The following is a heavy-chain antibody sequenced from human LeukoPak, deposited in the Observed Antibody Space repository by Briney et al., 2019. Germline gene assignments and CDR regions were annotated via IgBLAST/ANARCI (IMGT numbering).Heavy chain of an antibody. J-gene: IGHJ5*02. Sequence: SETLSLTCTVSGGSISSYYWSWVRQPPGKGLEWIGYFYYSGSTNYKPSLKSRVTISVDTSKNQFSLKPSSVTAADTAVYYCARYNPSSSSLNWFDPWGQGTLVTVSS. CDR1: GGSISSYY. D-gene: IGHD6-6*01. CDR3: ARYNPSSSSLNWFDP. CDR2: FYYSGST. V-gene: IGHV4-59*01.